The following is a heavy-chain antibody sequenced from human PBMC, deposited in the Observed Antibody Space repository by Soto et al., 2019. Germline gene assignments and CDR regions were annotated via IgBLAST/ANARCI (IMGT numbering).Heavy chain of an antibody. CDR2: IDPSDSYT. J-gene: IGHJ6*02. CDR3: ARWAMVRGVPTYGIDV. Sequence: GESLKISCKGSGYSFTSYWISWVRQMPGKGLEWMGRIDPSDSYTNYSPSFQGHVTISADKSISTAYLQWSSLKASDTAMYYCARWAMVRGVPTYGIDVWGQGTTVTVSS. V-gene: IGHV5-10-1*01. D-gene: IGHD3-10*01. CDR1: GYSFTSYW.